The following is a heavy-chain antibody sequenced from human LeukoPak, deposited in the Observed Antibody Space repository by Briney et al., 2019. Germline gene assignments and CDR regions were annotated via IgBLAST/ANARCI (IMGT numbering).Heavy chain of an antibody. CDR3: ARHKSGIAALDY. J-gene: IGHJ4*02. Sequence: ASVKVSCKASGYTFTGYYMHWVRQAPGQGLEWMGIINPSGGSTTYAQKLQGRVTMTRDTSTSTVYMELSSLRSEDTAVYYCARHKSGIAALDYWGQGTLVTVSS. V-gene: IGHV1-46*04. CDR2: INPSGGST. CDR1: GYTFTGYY. D-gene: IGHD2-15*01.